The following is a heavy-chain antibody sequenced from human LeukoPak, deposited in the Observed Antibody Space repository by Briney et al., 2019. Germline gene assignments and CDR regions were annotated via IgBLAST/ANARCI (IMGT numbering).Heavy chain of an antibody. CDR2: IYHGGST. CDR1: GGSISSGNYY. Sequence: SQTLSLTCTVSGGSISSGNYYWNWIRQQPGKGLEWIGYIYHGGSTYFNPSLKSRVAMSVDTSKNQLSLKVSSVTAADTAVYYCATIYGDLDYWGQGTLVTVSS. V-gene: IGHV4-31*03. D-gene: IGHD4-17*01. J-gene: IGHJ4*02. CDR3: ATIYGDLDY.